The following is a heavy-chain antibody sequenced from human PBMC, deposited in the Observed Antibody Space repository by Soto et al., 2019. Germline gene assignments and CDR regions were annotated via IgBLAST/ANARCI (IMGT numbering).Heavy chain of an antibody. CDR1: GFTFSSYA. D-gene: IGHD4-17*01. Sequence: GGSLRLSCAASGFTFSSYAMSWVRQAPGKGLEWVSAISGSGGSTYYADSVKGRFTISRDNSKNTLYLQMNSLRAEDTAVYYCAKVDFGDYLYYMDVWGKGTTVTVSS. CDR3: AKVDFGDYLYYMDV. J-gene: IGHJ6*03. CDR2: ISGSGGST. V-gene: IGHV3-23*01.